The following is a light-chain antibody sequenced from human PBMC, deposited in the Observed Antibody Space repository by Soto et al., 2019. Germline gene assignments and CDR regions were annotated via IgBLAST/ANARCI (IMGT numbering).Light chain of an antibody. CDR1: QTISNW. CDR3: PLYISYSYT. Sequence: DIQMTQSPSTLSASVGDRVTITCRASQTISNWLAWYQQKPGKAPKLLIYDASSLNSGVPSRFSESGSETEFTPTIRRLQPVDFSTYYCPLYISYSYTFGQGPKREI. CDR2: DAS. J-gene: IGKJ2*01. V-gene: IGKV1-5*01.